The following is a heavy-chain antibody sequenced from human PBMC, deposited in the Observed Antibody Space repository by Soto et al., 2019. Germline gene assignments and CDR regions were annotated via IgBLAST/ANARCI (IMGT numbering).Heavy chain of an antibody. CDR2: IIPIFGTA. J-gene: IGHJ6*02. Sequence: GASVKVSCKASGGTFSSYAISWVRQAPGPGLEWMGGIIPIFGTANYAQKFQGRVTITADESTSTAYMELSSLRSEDTAVYYCARVFGSIAAAGTGLSGMDVWGQGTTVTVSS. D-gene: IGHD6-13*01. CDR1: GGTFSSYA. V-gene: IGHV1-69*13. CDR3: ARVFGSIAAAGTGLSGMDV.